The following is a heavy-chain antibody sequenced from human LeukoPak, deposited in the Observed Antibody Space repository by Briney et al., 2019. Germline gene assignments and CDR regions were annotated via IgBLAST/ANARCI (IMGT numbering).Heavy chain of an antibody. CDR1: GYTFTSYG. D-gene: IGHD3-22*01. Sequence: ASVKVSCKASGYTFTSYGISWVRQAPGQGLEWMGWISAYNGNTNYAQKLQGRVTMTTDTSTSTAYMELSSLRSEDTAVYYCAILYYYDSSGYYKIFDYWGQGTLVTVSS. V-gene: IGHV1-18*01. CDR2: ISAYNGNT. CDR3: AILYYYDSSGYYKIFDY. J-gene: IGHJ4*02.